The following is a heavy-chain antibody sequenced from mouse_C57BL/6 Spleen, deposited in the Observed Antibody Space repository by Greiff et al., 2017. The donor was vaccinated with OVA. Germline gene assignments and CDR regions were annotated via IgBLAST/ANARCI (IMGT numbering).Heavy chain of an antibody. D-gene: IGHD2-3*01. CDR1: GYAFSSYW. J-gene: IGHJ4*01. CDR2: IYPGDGDT. CDR3: ARSDGYSYYYAMDY. V-gene: IGHV1-80*01. Sequence: VHLVESGAELVKPGASVKISCKASGYAFSSYWMNWVKQRPGKGLEWIGQIYPGDGDTNYNGKFKGKATLTADKSSSTAYMQLSSLTSEDSAVYFCARSDGYSYYYAMDYWGQGTSVTVSS.